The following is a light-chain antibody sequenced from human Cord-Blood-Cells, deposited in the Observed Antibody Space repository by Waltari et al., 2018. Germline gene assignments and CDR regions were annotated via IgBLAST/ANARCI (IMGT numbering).Light chain of an antibody. V-gene: IGLV2-14*01. CDR2: DVS. CDR3: SSYTISSTRV. J-gene: IGLJ3*02. CDR1: SSDVGGYNY. Sequence: QSALTQPASVSGSPGQSITISCTGTSSDVGGYNYVSWYQQHPGKAPKLMIYDVSNRPSGVSNRFSGSKSGNTAPLTISGLQAEDEADYYCSSYTISSTRVFGGGTKLTVL.